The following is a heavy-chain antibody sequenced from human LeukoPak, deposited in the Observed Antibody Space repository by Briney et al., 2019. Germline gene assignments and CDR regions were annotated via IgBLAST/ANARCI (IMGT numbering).Heavy chain of an antibody. Sequence: GGSLRLSCAASGFTFTDYWMHWVRQVAGKGLVWVSRINGDLTNTTYADSVKGRFTISRDNSKNTLFLQMNSLTAEDTAIYSCARPRLEYCSGGSCFDAFDIWGQGTMVTVSS. J-gene: IGHJ3*02. CDR1: GFTFTDYW. D-gene: IGHD2-15*01. CDR3: ARPRLEYCSGGSCFDAFDI. CDR2: INGDLTNT. V-gene: IGHV3-74*03.